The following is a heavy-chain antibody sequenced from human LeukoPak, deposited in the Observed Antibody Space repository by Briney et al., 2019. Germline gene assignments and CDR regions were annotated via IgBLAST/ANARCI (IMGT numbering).Heavy chain of an antibody. CDR1: GFTFSSYE. Sequence: PGGSLRLSCAASGFTFSSYEMNWVRQAPGKGLEWVSYISSSGSTIYYADSVKGRFTISRDNAKNSLYLQMNSLRAEDTAVYYCARQRPARITMVRGVAYYYYYGMDVWGKGTTVTVSS. V-gene: IGHV3-48*03. J-gene: IGHJ6*04. CDR2: ISSSGSTI. CDR3: ARQRPARITMVRGVAYYYYYGMDV. D-gene: IGHD3-10*01.